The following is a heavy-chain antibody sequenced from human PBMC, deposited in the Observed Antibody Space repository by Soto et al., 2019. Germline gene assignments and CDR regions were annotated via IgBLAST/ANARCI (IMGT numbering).Heavy chain of an antibody. V-gene: IGHV4-30-4*01. J-gene: IGHJ6*02. CDR3: ARDWASSSSYYVEYGMDV. Sequence: SETLSLTCTVSGGSNNSANSYWSWIRQAPGKGLEWIGYIYYNGKTYYNPSLKSRITISVDTSKNQFSLKLRSVTAADTAVYYCARDWASSSSYYVEYGMDVWGQGTTVT. CDR1: GGSNNSANSY. CDR2: IYYNGKT. D-gene: IGHD3-22*01.